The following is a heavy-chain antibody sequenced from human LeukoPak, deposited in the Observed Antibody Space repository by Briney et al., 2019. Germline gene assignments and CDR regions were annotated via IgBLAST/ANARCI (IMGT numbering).Heavy chain of an antibody. CDR2: ISSSGSTI. D-gene: IGHD1-26*01. CDR1: GFTFTCCG. J-gene: IGHJ4*02. CDR3: AKDLFKPVGY. V-gene: IGHV3-48*01. Sequence: GGSLRLSCAASGFTFTCCGMNWVRQAPGKGLEWVSYISSSGSTIYYADSVKGRFTISRDNSKNTLYLQMNSLRAEDTAVYYCAKDLFKPVGYWGQGTLVTVSS.